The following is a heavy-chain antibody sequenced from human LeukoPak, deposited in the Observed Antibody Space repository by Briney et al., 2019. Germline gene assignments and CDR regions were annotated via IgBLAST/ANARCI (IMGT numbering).Heavy chain of an antibody. CDR2: INPSGGST. Sequence: ASVKVSCKASGYTFTSYYMHWVRQAPGQGLEWMGIINPSGGSTSYAQKFQGRVTMTRDTSTSTVYMELSSLRSEDTAVYYCARARFERGYSYGYANYFDYWGQGTLVTVSS. J-gene: IGHJ4*02. CDR1: GYTFTSYY. V-gene: IGHV1-46*01. CDR3: ARARFERGYSYGYANYFDY. D-gene: IGHD5-18*01.